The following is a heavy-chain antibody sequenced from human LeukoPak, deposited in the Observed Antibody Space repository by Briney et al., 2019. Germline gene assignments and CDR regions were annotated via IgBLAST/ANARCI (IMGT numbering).Heavy chain of an antibody. CDR2: IIDTGST. CDR1: GESFSGYY. Sequence: SETLSLTCVVYGESFSGYYWTWIRQPPGRGLEWIGEIIDTGSTKYNSSLKSRVTISVDTSKNEFSLNLTSVTAADTAIYYCARGLASGYPPIPFDYWGQGTLVTVSS. CDR3: ARGLASGYPPIPFDY. V-gene: IGHV4-34*12. J-gene: IGHJ4*02. D-gene: IGHD3-3*01.